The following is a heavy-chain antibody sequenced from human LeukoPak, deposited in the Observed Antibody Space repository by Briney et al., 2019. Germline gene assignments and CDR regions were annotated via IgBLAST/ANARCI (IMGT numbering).Heavy chain of an antibody. CDR3: ATQRAEVALDY. V-gene: IGHV4-39*07. CDR2: IYHSGGT. J-gene: IGHJ4*02. Sequence: SQTLSLTCTVSGGSISSDNYYWGWIRQPPGKGLEWIGRIYHSGGTYYNPSLKSRVTISIDTSKNQFSLKLSSVTAADTAVYYCATQRAEVALDYWGQGILVTVSS. D-gene: IGHD2-15*01. CDR1: GGSISSDNYY.